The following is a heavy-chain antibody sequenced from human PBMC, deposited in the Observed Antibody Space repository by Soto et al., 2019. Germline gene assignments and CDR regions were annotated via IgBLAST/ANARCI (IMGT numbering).Heavy chain of an antibody. Sequence: GGSLRLSCAGSGFAFSGSTIHWVRQASGKGLEWVGRIRSKANSYATAYAASVKGRFIISRDDSKTTAYLQMSSLKIEDTAVYYWFRENYFSYHGMEVWGQGSRGTVAS. J-gene: IGHJ6*01. CDR2: IRSKANSYAT. D-gene: IGHD1-26*01. CDR3: FRENYFSYHGMEV. CDR1: GFAFSGST. V-gene: IGHV3-73*01.